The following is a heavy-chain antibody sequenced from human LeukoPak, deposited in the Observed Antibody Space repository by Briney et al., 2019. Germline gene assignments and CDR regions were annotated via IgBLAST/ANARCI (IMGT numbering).Heavy chain of an antibody. Sequence: GGPLRLSCAASGFTFSSYAMSGVRQPPGRGRDWVSAIIGSGGSTYYADSVKGRFTISRDNAKNSLYLQMNSLRAEDTAVYYCARDFRVDFWSGYCLDYWGQGTLVTVSS. CDR1: GFTFSSYA. CDR3: ARDFRVDFWSGYCLDY. CDR2: IIGSGGST. J-gene: IGHJ4*02. D-gene: IGHD3-3*01. V-gene: IGHV3-23*01.